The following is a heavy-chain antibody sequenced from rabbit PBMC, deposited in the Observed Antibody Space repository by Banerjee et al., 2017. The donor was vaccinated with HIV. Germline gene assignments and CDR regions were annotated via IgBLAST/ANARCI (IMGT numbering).Heavy chain of an antibody. V-gene: IGHV1S40*01. Sequence: QSLEESGGDLVKPGASLTLTCTASGFSFSSTYYMCWVRQAPGKGLEWIACIYSGSGISYYANWAKGRFTITKTSSTTVTLQMTSLTAADTATYFCARSSYDDYGDYVDAFDPWGPGTLVTVS. D-gene: IGHD2-1*01. CDR3: ARSSYDDYGDYVDAFDP. J-gene: IGHJ2*01. CDR2: IYSGSGIS. CDR1: GFSFSSTYY.